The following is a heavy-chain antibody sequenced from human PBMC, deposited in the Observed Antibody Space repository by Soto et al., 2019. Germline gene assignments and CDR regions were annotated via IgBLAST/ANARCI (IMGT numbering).Heavy chain of an antibody. CDR3: AKDLFFGNTYGYFDH. CDR1: GFTFNNYA. CDR2: INGSGGST. Sequence: PGGSLRLSCAASGFTFNNYAMTWVRQAPGKGLEWVSEINGSGGSTYYADSVKGRFTISRDNSNNTLYLQMNSLRAEDTAVYYCAKDLFFGNTYGYFDHGGQGTLVTVSS. D-gene: IGHD5-18*01. V-gene: IGHV3-23*01. J-gene: IGHJ4*02.